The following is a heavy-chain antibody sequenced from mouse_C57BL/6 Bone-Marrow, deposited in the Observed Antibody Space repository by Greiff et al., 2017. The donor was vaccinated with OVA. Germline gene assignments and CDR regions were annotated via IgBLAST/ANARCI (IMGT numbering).Heavy chain of an antibody. V-gene: IGHV1-26*01. CDR3: ARELGRDWYFDV. Sequence: EVKLQQSGPELVKPGASVKISCKASGYTFTDYYMNWVKQSHGKSLEWIGDINPNNGGTSYNQKFKGKATLTVDKSSSTAYMELRSLTSEDSAVYYGARELGRDWYFDVWGTGTTVTVSS. J-gene: IGHJ1*03. CDR1: GYTFTDYY. CDR2: INPNNGGT. D-gene: IGHD4-1*01.